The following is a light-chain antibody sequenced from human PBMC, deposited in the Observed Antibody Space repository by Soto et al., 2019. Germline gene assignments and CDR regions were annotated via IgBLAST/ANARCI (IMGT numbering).Light chain of an antibody. Sequence: EIMMTQSPATLSVSPGERATLSCRASQSVSSYLAWYQQKPGQAPRLLIYATSTRATGIPARFSGSGSGTEFTLTISSLQSEDFAVYYCQPYNKWPLWTFDQGTKVEIK. CDR1: QSVSSY. CDR2: ATS. CDR3: QPYNKWPLWT. J-gene: IGKJ1*01. V-gene: IGKV3-15*01.